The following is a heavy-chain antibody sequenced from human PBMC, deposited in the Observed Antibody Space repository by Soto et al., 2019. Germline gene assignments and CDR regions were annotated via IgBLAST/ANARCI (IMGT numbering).Heavy chain of an antibody. Sequence: EVQLLESGGGLVQPGGSLRLSCAASGFTFSSYAMSWVRQAPGKGLEWVSAISGSGGSTYYADSVKGRFTISRDNSKNTLYLQMNSLTPEDTAVYYCAKIPIDYYDSSGYYPGYYWGQGTLVTVSS. D-gene: IGHD3-22*01. CDR3: AKIPIDYYDSSGYYPGYY. V-gene: IGHV3-23*01. CDR1: GFTFSSYA. CDR2: ISGSGGST. J-gene: IGHJ4*02.